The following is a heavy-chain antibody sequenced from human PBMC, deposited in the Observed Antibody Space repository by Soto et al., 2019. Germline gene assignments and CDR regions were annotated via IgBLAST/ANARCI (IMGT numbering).Heavy chain of an antibody. Sequence: QVQLQQWGAGLLKPSETLSLTCAVYGGSFSGYYWSWIRQPPGKGLEWIGEINHSGSTNYNPSLKSRVTLSVDTSNNQFSLKLSSVTAADTAVYYCATLKFVGGSGSGNWFDPWGQGTLVTVSS. D-gene: IGHD3-10*01. V-gene: IGHV4-34*01. CDR3: ATLKFVGGSGSGNWFDP. J-gene: IGHJ5*02. CDR1: GGSFSGYY. CDR2: INHSGST.